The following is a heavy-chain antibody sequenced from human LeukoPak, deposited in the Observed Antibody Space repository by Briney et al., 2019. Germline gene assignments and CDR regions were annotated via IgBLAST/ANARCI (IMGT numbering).Heavy chain of an antibody. Sequence: ASVKVSCKASGYTFTSYGISWVRQAPGQGLEWMGWISAYNGNTNFAQKFKGRVTITADTSTNTAHLELSSLRSEDTAVYYCTREGVYSPDPTSYHRLPFDFWGKGTVVIVSS. V-gene: IGHV1-18*01. J-gene: IGHJ3*01. D-gene: IGHD3-16*02. CDR3: TREGVYSPDPTSYHRLPFDF. CDR1: GYTFTSYG. CDR2: ISAYNGNT.